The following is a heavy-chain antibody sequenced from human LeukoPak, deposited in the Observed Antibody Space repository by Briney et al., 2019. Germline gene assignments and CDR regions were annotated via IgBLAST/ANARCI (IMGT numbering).Heavy chain of an antibody. CDR3: ARERQWLAQNYFDY. Sequence: GGSLRLSCAASEFTFSSYTFHWVRQAPGKGLEWVAVISYDGSNKYYADYVKGRFTISRDNSKNTVYLQMNRLRAEDTAVYYCARERQWLAQNYFDYWGQGTLVTVSS. D-gene: IGHD6-19*01. CDR2: ISYDGSNK. CDR1: EFTFSSYT. J-gene: IGHJ4*02. V-gene: IGHV3-30-3*01.